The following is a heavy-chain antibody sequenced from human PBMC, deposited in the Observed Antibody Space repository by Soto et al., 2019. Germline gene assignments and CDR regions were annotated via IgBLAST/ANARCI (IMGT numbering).Heavy chain of an antibody. CDR1: GGTFSSYA. Sequence: QVQLVQSGAEVKKPGSSVKVSCKASGGTFSSYAISWVRQAPGQGLEWMGGIIPIFGTANYAQKFQGRVTITADESTSTAYMELSSLRSEDTAVYYCASTNYYDILTGYYVSPKLPGGYFDYWGQGTLVTVSS. D-gene: IGHD3-9*01. CDR2: IIPIFGTA. CDR3: ASTNYYDILTGYYVSPKLPGGYFDY. J-gene: IGHJ4*02. V-gene: IGHV1-69*01.